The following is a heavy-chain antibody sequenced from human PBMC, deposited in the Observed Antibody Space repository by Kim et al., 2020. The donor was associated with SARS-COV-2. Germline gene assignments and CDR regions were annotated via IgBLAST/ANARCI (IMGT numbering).Heavy chain of an antibody. V-gene: IGHV3-21*01. CDR1: GFTFSSYS. D-gene: IGHD3-9*01. J-gene: IGHJ4*02. CDR2: ISSSSSYI. Sequence: GGSLRLSCAASGFTFSSYSMNWVRQAPGKGLEWVSSISSSSSYIYYADSVKGRFTISRDNAKNSLYLQMNSLRADDTAVYYCARGALIDYDILTGYYVSPYFDYWGQGTLVTVSS. CDR3: ARGALIDYDILTGYYVSPYFDY.